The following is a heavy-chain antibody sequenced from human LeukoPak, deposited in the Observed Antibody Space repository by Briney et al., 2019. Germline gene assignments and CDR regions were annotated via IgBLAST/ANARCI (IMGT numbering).Heavy chain of an antibody. Sequence: SETLSLTCIVSGGSISSGTYYWGWIRQPPGKGLEWIGSIYYSGSTYYNPSLKSRVTISVDTSKNQFSLKLSSVTAADTAVYYCARGPLAYSSGWEFDYWGQGTLVTVSS. J-gene: IGHJ4*02. CDR3: ARGPLAYSSGWEFDY. CDR1: GGSISSGTYY. D-gene: IGHD6-19*01. V-gene: IGHV4-39*01. CDR2: IYYSGST.